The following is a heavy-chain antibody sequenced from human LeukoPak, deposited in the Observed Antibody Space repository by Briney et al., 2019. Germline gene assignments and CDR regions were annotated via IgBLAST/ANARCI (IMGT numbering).Heavy chain of an antibody. J-gene: IGHJ4*02. V-gene: IGHV3-48*01. CDR1: GFTFSSYT. CDR3: TTAPRRPSGYSYGY. CDR2: IGTSSTTI. Sequence: GGSLRLSCAASGFTFSSYTMNWVRQPPGKGLEWVSNIGTSSTTIYYADSVKGRFTISRDNSKNTLYLQMNSLRAEDTAVYYCTTAPRRPSGYSYGYWGQGTLVTVSS. D-gene: IGHD5-18*01.